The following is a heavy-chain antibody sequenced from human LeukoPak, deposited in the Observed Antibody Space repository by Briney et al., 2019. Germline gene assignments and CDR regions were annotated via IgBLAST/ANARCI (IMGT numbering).Heavy chain of an antibody. V-gene: IGHV3-23*01. D-gene: IGHD4-17*01. Sequence: GGSLRLSCAASGFTVSSNYMSWVRQAPGKGLEWVSAISGSGGSTYYADSVKGRFTISRDNSKNTLYLQMNSLRAEDTAVYYCAKSSGTVWGGFDYWGQGTLVTVSS. CDR3: AKSSGTVWGGFDY. CDR1: GFTVSSNY. J-gene: IGHJ4*02. CDR2: ISGSGGST.